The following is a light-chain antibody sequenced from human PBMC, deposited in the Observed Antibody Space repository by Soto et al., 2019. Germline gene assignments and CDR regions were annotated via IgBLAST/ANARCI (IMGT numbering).Light chain of an antibody. J-gene: IGKJ1*01. CDR2: KAS. Sequence: IHLTQSPSTLSASVGDRVTISSRASQTVRSYLAWYQQKPGKAPNLLIYKASTLESGVPSRFSGSGSGTEFTLTISSLQPDDFATYYCQQYSSLWTFGQGTQVDIK. V-gene: IGKV1-5*03. CDR1: QTVRSY. CDR3: QQYSSLWT.